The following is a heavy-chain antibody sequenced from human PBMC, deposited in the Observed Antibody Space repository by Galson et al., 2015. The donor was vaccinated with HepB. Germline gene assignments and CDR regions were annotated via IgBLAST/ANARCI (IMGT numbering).Heavy chain of an antibody. Sequence: SLRLSCAASGFTFTSYYMSWVRQSPVKGLEWLSSVGEIGNTNYADSVRGRFIISRDNSTNTINLQIDGQRAEDTSVNYCAKALNGSYLLINYWRQGALVIDSS. CDR3: AKALNGSYLLINY. CDR1: GFTFTSYY. J-gene: IGHJ4*02. D-gene: IGHD2-2*01. CDR2: VGEIGNT. V-gene: IGHV3-23*01.